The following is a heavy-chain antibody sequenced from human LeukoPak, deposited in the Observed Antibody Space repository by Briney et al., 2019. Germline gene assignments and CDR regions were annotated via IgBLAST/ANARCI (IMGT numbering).Heavy chain of an antibody. J-gene: IGHJ3*02. CDR2: IIGSGGST. CDR3: AKESVAGDAFDI. V-gene: IGHV3-23*01. CDR1: GFTFSYYS. D-gene: IGHD6-19*01. Sequence: GGSLRLSCAASGFTFSYYSMSWVRQPPGKGLEWVSAIIGSGGSTYYADSVKGRFTISRDNSKNPLSLQMNSLRAEDTAVYYCAKESVAGDAFDIWGQGTMVTVSS.